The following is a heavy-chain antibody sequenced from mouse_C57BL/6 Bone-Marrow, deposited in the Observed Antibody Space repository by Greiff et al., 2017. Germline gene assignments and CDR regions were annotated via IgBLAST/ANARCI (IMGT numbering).Heavy chain of an antibody. J-gene: IGHJ3*01. Sequence: EVKLMESGPGLVKPSQSLSLTCSVTGYSITSGYYWNWIRQFPGNKLEWMGYISYDGSNNYNPSLKNRIPITRDTSKNQFFLKLNSVTTEDTATYYCARAASNLFAYWGQGTLVTVSA. CDR2: ISYDGSN. CDR1: GYSITSGYY. V-gene: IGHV3-6*01. D-gene: IGHD2-5*01. CDR3: ARAASNLFAY.